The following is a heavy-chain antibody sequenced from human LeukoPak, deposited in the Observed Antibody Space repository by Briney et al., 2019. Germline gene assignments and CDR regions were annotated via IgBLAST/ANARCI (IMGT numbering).Heavy chain of an antibody. D-gene: IGHD3-10*01. CDR1: GGSFSGYY. V-gene: IGHV4-34*01. Sequence: SETLSLTCAVPGGSFSGYYWSWIRQSPGKGLEWIAEINHSGSTNYNPSLKSRVTISVDTSKNQFSLRLTSVTAADTGLYYCARGGSFYYGSASLEYFQHWGQGTLVTVSS. CDR2: INHSGST. J-gene: IGHJ1*01. CDR3: ARGGSFYYGSASLEYFQH.